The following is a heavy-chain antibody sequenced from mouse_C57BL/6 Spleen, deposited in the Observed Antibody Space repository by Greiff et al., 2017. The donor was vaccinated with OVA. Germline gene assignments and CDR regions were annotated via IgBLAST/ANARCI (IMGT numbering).Heavy chain of an antibody. CDR1: GYTFTSYW. CDR2: IDPSDSET. Sequence: QVHVKQSGAELVRPGSSVKLSCKASGYTFTSYWMHWVKQRPIQGLEWIGNIDPSDSETHYNQKFKDKATLTVDKSSSTAYMQLSSLTSEDSAVYYCAREGYYYGSSFYAMDYWGQGTSVTVSS. V-gene: IGHV1-52*01. J-gene: IGHJ4*01. CDR3: AREGYYYGSSFYAMDY. D-gene: IGHD1-1*01.